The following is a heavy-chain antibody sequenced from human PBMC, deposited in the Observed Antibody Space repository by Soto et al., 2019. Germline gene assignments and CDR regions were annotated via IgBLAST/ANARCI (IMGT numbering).Heavy chain of an antibody. CDR1: GFKFSIYG. J-gene: IGHJ6*02. V-gene: IGHV3-33*01. D-gene: IGHD2-2*02. Sequence: GGSLRLSGAAAGFKFSIYGMHWVRQARGRGLECVATIWDDGGYKYYGDAVKGRFTISRDNSKNTLYLQMNSLSVEDTAVYYCAREVFEVVPTPIRAYSHGMDVWGQGTTVTVSS. CDR2: IWDDGGYK. CDR3: AREVFEVVPTPIRAYSHGMDV.